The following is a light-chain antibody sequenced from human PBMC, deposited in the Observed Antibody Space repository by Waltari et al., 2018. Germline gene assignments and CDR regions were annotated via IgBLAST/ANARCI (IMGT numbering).Light chain of an antibody. CDR1: GSNIGAGYD. V-gene: IGLV1-40*01. Sequence: QSVLTPPPSVSGAPGQTVTISCTGSGSNIGAGYDVPWYQQLPRAAPKLLIYGSSTRPLGVPDRFFGSTSGTSASLAITGLQAEDEADYYCQSYDTSLSVVFGGGTKLTVL. J-gene: IGLJ3*02. CDR3: QSYDTSLSVV. CDR2: GSS.